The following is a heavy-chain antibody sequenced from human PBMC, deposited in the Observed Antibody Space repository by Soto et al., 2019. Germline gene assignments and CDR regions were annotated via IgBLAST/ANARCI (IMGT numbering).Heavy chain of an antibody. CDR1: GGTFSSHG. D-gene: IGHD1-26*01. J-gene: IGHJ4*02. CDR2: IIPTFGTA. Sequence: QVQLVQSGTVVQRRGSSVKVSCQASGGTFSSHGMAWVRQAPGQGLEWMGGIIPTFGTATYAPKFQGRVTITADKSTNTAYMELSSLISEDTAVYYCASERSAQYFDFWGQGTLITVSS. CDR3: ASERSAQYFDF. V-gene: IGHV1-69*06.